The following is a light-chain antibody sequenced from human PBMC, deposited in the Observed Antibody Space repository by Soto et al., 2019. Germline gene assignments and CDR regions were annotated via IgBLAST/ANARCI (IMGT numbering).Light chain of an antibody. CDR2: AAA. V-gene: IGKV1-39*01. CDR1: QSISGY. Sequence: DIQMTQSPSSLSASVGDRVTITCRASQSISGYLNWYQQKPGKAPKLLIYAAASLQGGVPSRFSGSGSGTDFTLTISSLQPEDFATYYCQQSYSTPRYTFGQGPKLEIK. CDR3: QQSYSTPRYT. J-gene: IGKJ2*01.